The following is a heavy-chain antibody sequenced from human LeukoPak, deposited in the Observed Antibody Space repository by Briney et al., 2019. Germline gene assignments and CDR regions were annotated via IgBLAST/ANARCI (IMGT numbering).Heavy chain of an antibody. J-gene: IGHJ5*02. Sequence: SETLSLTCAVYGGSFSGYYWSWIRQPPGKGLEWIGEINHSGSTNYNPSLKSRVTISVDTSKNQFSLKLSSVTAADTAVYYCARGQSGYSSGWYLRGLDWFDPWGQGTLVTVSS. CDR1: GGSFSGYY. D-gene: IGHD6-19*01. CDR3: ARGQSGYSSGWYLRGLDWFDP. V-gene: IGHV4-34*01. CDR2: INHSGST.